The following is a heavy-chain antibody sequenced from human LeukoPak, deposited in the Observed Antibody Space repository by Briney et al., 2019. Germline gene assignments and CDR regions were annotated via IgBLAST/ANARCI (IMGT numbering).Heavy chain of an antibody. CDR2: INPNSGGT. CDR1: GYSFTDYY. J-gene: IGHJ3*02. V-gene: IGHV1-2*02. D-gene: IGHD3-16*01. CDR3: VWGPEGAFDI. Sequence: ASVKVSCKSSGYSFTDYYMHWVRQAPGQGLEWMGWINPNSGGTNYAQKFQGRVTMTRDTSISTAYMELSRLRSDDTAVYYCVWGPEGAFDIWGQGTMVTVSS.